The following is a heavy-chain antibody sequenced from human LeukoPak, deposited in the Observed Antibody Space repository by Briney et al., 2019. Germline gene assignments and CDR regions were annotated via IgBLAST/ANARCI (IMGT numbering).Heavy chain of an antibody. Sequence: SETLSLTCTVSGGSISSSSYYWGWIRQPPGKGLEWIGSIYYSGSTYYNPSLKSRVTISVDTSKNQFSLKLSSVTAADTAVYYCARLVVTAMSPCFDLWGRGTLVTVSS. CDR2: IYYSGST. V-gene: IGHV4-39*01. CDR1: GGSISSSSYY. D-gene: IGHD2-21*02. J-gene: IGHJ2*01. CDR3: ARLVVTAMSPCFDL.